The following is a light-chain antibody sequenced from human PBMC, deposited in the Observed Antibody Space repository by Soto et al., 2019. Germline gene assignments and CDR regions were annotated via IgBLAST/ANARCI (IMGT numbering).Light chain of an antibody. V-gene: IGLV2-11*01. J-gene: IGLJ1*01. CDR1: SSDVGYYNY. Sequence: SALTQPRSVSGSPGQSVTISCTGTSSDVGYYNYVSWYQQHPGTAPKLMIYDVSMRPSGVPDRFSGSKSGNTASLTISGLQAEDEADYYCCSYAGSYNFYVFGTGTKVTVL. CDR2: DVS. CDR3: CSYAGSYNFYV.